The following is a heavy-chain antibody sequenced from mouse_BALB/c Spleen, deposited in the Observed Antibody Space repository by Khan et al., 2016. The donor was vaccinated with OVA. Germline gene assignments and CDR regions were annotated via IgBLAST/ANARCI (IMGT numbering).Heavy chain of an antibody. V-gene: IGHV9-3-1*01. Sequence: QIQLVQSGPELKKPGETVKISCKASGYTFTNYGMNWVKQAPGKGLKWMGWINTYTGEPTYADDFKGRFAFSLETSASTASLQINNLKNEETATDFGAREGGYLCAMDDWGQGTSGTVS. J-gene: IGHJ4*01. D-gene: IGHD1-2*01. CDR1: GYTFTNYG. CDR3: AREGGYLCAMDD. CDR2: INTYTGEP.